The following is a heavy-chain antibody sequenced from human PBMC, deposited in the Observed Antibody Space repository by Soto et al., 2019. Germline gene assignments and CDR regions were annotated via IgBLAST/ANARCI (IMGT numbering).Heavy chain of an antibody. CDR1: GFTFSDTL. V-gene: IGHV1-3*01. CDR2: INPANGNT. CDR3: ARDIVSAGPRANDAFEV. Sequence: QVQLVQSGAELKKPGASVNISGQASGFTFSDTLINWVRQGPGQRLEWMGWINPANGNTRYSESFQGRVTIPRRSSAYTAYVALSDLTSEDTAVYCCARDIVSAGPRANDAFEVWGQGTMITVSS. J-gene: IGHJ3*01. D-gene: IGHD1-26*01.